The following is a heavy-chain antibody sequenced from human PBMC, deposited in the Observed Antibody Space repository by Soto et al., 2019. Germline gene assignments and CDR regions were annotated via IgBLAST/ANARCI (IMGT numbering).Heavy chain of an antibody. CDR3: AKDSRQWELFHYFDY. Sequence: GGSLRLSCAASGFTFSSYAMSWVRQAAGKGLEWVSAISGSGGSTYYADSVKGRFTISRDNSKNTLYLQMNSLRAEDTAVYYCAKDSRQWELFHYFDYWGQGTLVTVSS. CDR1: GFTFSSYA. V-gene: IGHV3-23*01. D-gene: IGHD1-26*01. J-gene: IGHJ4*02. CDR2: ISGSGGST.